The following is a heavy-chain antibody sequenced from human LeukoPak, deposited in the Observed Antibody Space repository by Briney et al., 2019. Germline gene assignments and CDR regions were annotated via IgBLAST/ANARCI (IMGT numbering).Heavy chain of an antibody. V-gene: IGHV1-69*13. CDR1: GGTFSSYA. J-gene: IGHJ6*03. CDR2: IIPIFGTA. D-gene: IGHD3-3*01. Sequence: ASVKVSCKASGGTFSSYAISWVRQAPGQGLEWMGGIIPIFGTANYAQKFQGRVTITADESTSTAYMELSSLRSEDTAEYYCARPRSLGYYDFWSGYWSSNTGSRSYYYYYMDVWGKGTTITVSS. CDR3: ARPRSLGYYDFWSGYWSSNTGSRSYYYYYMDV.